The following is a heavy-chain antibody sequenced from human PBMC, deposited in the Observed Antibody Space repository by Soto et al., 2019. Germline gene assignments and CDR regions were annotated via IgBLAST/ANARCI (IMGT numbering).Heavy chain of an antibody. Sequence: EVQLVESGGGLVQPGGALRLSCADSGFILRNYWMSWVRQAPGMGLPWVASIKEDGSEKYYVDPVKGRFTISRENAKNSLYLQMNSLRAEDTAVYYCARYRSLDPWGQGILVTGSS. V-gene: IGHV3-7*03. CDR1: GFILRNYW. D-gene: IGHD3-16*02. J-gene: IGHJ5*02. CDR2: IKEDGSEK. CDR3: ARYRSLDP.